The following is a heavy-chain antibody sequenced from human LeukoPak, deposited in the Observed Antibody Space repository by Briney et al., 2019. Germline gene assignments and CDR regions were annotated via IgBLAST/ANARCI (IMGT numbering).Heavy chain of an antibody. D-gene: IGHD6-13*01. V-gene: IGHV3-23*01. CDR1: GFTFSSYA. CDR2: ISGSGGST. J-gene: IGHJ5*02. Sequence: GGSLRLSCAASGFTFSSYAMSWVRQAPGKGLEWVSAISGSGGSTYYADSVKGRFTISRDNSKNTLYLQMNSLRAEDTAVYYCAKDSVSSSWYHWFDPWGQGTLVTVSS. CDR3: AKDSVSSSWYHWFDP.